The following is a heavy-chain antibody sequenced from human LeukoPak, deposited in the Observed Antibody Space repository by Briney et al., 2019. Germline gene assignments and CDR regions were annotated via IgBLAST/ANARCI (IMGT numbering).Heavy chain of an antibody. CDR2: INGDGSDT. CDR1: GFTFSSYW. CDR3: VTYDALDM. Sequence: GGSLRLSCAASGFTFSSYWMHWVRQAPGKGLVWVSGINGDGSDTIYADSVKGRFTISRDSAKKMLYLQMNSLRAEDTALYCCVTYDALDMWGQGTMVTVSS. J-gene: IGHJ3*02. V-gene: IGHV3-74*01.